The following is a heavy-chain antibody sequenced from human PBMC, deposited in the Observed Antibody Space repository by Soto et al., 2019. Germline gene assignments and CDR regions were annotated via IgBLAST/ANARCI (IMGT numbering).Heavy chain of an antibody. Sequence: QVQLVQSGAEVKKPGASVKVSCKASGYTFTSYDINWVRQATGQGLEWMGWMNPNSGNTGYAQKFQVXVTMTRNTSIXXAXMXLSSLRSEDTAVYYCARSIGWAVAGHVYYYYYGMDFWGQGTTVTVSS. D-gene: IGHD6-19*01. V-gene: IGHV1-8*01. CDR2: MNPNSGNT. CDR1: GYTFTSYD. CDR3: ARSIGWAVAGHVYYYYYGMDF. J-gene: IGHJ6*02.